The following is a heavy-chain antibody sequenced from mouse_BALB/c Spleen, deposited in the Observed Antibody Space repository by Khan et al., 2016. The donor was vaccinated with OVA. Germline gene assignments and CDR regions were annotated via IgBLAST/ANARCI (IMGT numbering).Heavy chain of an antibody. D-gene: IGHD2-4*01. V-gene: IGHV2-2*02. CDR2: IWSGGST. J-gene: IGHJ3*01. CDR1: GFSLTHYG. Sequence: QVQLKESGPGLVQPSQSLSITCTVSGFSLTHYGVHWVRQSPGKGLEWLGVIWSGGSTDYNAAFTSRLNISKDNSKNQAFFKMNSLQANDTAIYYCARNYDYDEGLAYWGQGTLVTVSA. CDR3: ARNYDYDEGLAY.